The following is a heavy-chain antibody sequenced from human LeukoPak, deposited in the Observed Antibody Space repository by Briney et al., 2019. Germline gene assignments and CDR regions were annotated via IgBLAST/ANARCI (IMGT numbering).Heavy chain of an antibody. V-gene: IGHV3-64*04. D-gene: IGHD5-24*01. CDR2: ISSNGGST. J-gene: IGHJ4*02. Sequence: GGSLRLSCSASGFTFSGYAMHWVRQAPGKGLEYVSVISSNGGSTYYAASVKGRFTISRDNSKDTLYLQMNSLRAEDTAVYYCARGDGSFDYWGQGILVTVSS. CDR3: ARGDGSFDY. CDR1: GFTFSGYA.